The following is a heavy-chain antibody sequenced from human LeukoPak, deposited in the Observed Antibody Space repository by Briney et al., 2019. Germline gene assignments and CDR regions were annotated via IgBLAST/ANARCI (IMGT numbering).Heavy chain of an antibody. D-gene: IGHD2-21*01. CDR3: ARAFKYSMSDYYFDY. Sequence: GGSLRLSCAASGFIFDDYGMSWVRQAPGKGLEWVSGINWNGGSTGHGDSVKGRFTISRANAKNSLYLKMNSLRAEDTALYYCARAFKYSMSDYYFDYWGQGTLVTVSP. J-gene: IGHJ4*02. CDR2: INWNGGST. CDR1: GFIFDDYG. V-gene: IGHV3-20*04.